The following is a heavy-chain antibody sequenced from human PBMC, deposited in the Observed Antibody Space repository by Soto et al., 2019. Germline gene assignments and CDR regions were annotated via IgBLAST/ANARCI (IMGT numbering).Heavy chain of an antibody. J-gene: IGHJ4*02. CDR3: AKDDFTDRGDDYFDY. D-gene: IGHD2-21*02. Sequence: GGSLRLSCAASGFSFTNFAMSWVRQAPGKGLEWVAGIGASGDITWYADSVKGRLSISRDNSKNTLYLQLNSLRFEDTAVYYCAKDDFTDRGDDYFDYWGPGTLVTSPQ. V-gene: IGHV3-23*01. CDR2: IGASGDIT. CDR1: GFSFTNFA.